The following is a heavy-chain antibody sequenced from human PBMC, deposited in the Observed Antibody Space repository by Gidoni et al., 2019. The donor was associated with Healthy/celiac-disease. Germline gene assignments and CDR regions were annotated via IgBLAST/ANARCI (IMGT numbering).Heavy chain of an antibody. CDR2: IIPLLGIA. CDR3: ASGDCSGGSCLRIDY. J-gene: IGHJ4*02. V-gene: IGHV1-69*02. CDR1: GGPFSSYT. D-gene: IGHD2-15*01. Sequence: QVQLVQSGAEVKKPGSSVKVSCKPSGGPFSSYTISWVRQAPGQGLEWMGRIIPLLGIANYVQKCKGRVTMTEDKSTSTAYMELISLRSEDTAVYYCASGDCSGGSCLRIDYWGQGTLVTVSS.